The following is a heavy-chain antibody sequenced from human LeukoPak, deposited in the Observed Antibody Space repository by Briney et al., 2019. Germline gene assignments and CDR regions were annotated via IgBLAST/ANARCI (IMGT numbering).Heavy chain of an antibody. D-gene: IGHD6-6*01. Sequence: GGSLRLSCAASGLTFSNYAMSWVRQAPGKGLEWVSAISGSGGSTYYADSVKGRFTISRDNSKNTLYLQMNSLRAEDTAVYYCIETGSSYGMDVWGQGTTVTVSS. CDR1: GLTFSNYA. CDR3: IETGSSYGMDV. CDR2: ISGSGGST. J-gene: IGHJ6*02. V-gene: IGHV3-23*01.